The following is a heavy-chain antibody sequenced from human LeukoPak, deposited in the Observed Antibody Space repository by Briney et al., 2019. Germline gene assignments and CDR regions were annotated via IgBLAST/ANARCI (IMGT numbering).Heavy chain of an antibody. CDR1: GFTFSSYA. J-gene: IGHJ4*02. D-gene: IGHD2-15*01. CDR3: ARDTYCSGGSCYSFDY. CDR2: IYYSGST. V-gene: IGHV4-59*01. Sequence: PGGSLRLSCAASGFTFSSYAMSWVRQAPGKGLEWIGYIYYSGSTNYNPSLKSRVTISVDTSKNQFSLKLSSVTAADTAVYYCARDTYCSGGSCYSFDYWGQGTLVTVSS.